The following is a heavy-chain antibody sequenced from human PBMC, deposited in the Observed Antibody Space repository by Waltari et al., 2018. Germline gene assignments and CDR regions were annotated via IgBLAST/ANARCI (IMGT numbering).Heavy chain of an antibody. CDR2: IFNPGAT. J-gene: IGHJ4*02. CDR3: ARGSGSGTYYNDYFVS. V-gene: IGHV4-61*02. D-gene: IGHD3-10*01. CDR1: GASMTSGNFF. Sequence: QVQLQESGPRLVKPSQTLSLTCTVSGASMTSGNFFWNWIRQPAGKGLEWIGRIFNPGATNYNPSLDSRVTISLDTSKNLFSLEMTSVTDADTAVYYCARGSGSGTYYNDYFVSWGQGALVTVSS.